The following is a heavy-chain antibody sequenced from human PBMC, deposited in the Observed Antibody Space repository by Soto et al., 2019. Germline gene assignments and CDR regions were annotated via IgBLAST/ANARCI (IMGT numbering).Heavy chain of an antibody. V-gene: IGHV3-30*18. J-gene: IGHJ5*02. CDR2: ISYDGSNK. CDR3: AKGDGDYGSSWFDP. CDR1: GFTFSSYG. Sequence: QVQLVESGGGVVQPGRSLRLSCAASGFTFSSYGMHWVRQAPGKGLEWVAVISYDGSNKYYADSVKGRFTISRDNSKNTLYLQMNSLRAEDTAVYYCAKGDGDYGSSWFDPWGQGTLVTVSS. D-gene: IGHD4-17*01.